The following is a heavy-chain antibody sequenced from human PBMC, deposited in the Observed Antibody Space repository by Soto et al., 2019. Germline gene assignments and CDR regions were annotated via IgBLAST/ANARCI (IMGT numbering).Heavy chain of an antibody. CDR1: GFTFKNYA. V-gene: IGHV3-30-3*01. CDR2: ISFDGVDK. CDR3: ARLESHLALDY. J-gene: IGHJ4*02. Sequence: QVQLVESGGGVVQPGGSLRLSCAASGFTFKNYAIYWVRQGPGKGLEWVAVISFDGVDKYFGDSAMGRFSISRDNSKNTVFLELNSLTVEDTARYYCARLESHLALDYWGQGTLVAVSS. D-gene: IGHD3-3*01.